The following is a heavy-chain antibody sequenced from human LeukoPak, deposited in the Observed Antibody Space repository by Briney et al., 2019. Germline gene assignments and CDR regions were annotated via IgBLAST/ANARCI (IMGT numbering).Heavy chain of an antibody. V-gene: IGHV4-34*01. CDR2: INHSGST. J-gene: IGHJ6*03. D-gene: IGHD2-2*02. Sequence: PSETLSLPCAVYGGSFSGYYWSWIRQPPGKGLEWIGEINHSGSTNYNPSLKSRVTISVDTSKNQFSLKLSSVTAADTAVYYCARLPGYCSSTSCYTSPYYYYYYMDVWGKGTTVTVSS. CDR1: GGSFSGYY. CDR3: ARLPGYCSSTSCYTSPYYYYYYMDV.